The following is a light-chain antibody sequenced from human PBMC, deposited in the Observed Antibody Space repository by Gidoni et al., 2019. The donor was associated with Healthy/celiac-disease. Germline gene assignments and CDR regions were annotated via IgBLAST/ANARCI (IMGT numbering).Light chain of an antibody. Sequence: QYVLTQPPSVSGAPGQRVTISCTGSSSKIGAGYDVHWYQQLPGTAPKLLIYCNSNRPSGVPDRFSGSKSGTSASLAITGLQADDEADYYCQSYDSSLSGYVFGTGTKVTVL. CDR1: SSKIGAGYD. CDR3: QSYDSSLSGYV. V-gene: IGLV1-40*01. CDR2: CNS. J-gene: IGLJ1*01.